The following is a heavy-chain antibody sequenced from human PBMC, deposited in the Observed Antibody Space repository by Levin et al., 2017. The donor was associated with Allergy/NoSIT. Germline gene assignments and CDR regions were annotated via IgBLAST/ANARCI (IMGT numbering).Heavy chain of an antibody. D-gene: IGHD2-8*01. J-gene: IGHJ6*02. CDR3: ARDQRYCTNGVCEAPYYYYGMDV. CDR1: GFTFSSYA. V-gene: IGHV3-30*04. CDR2: ISYDGSNK. Sequence: LSLTCAASGFTFSSYAMHWVRQAPGKGLEWVAVISYDGSNKYYADSVKGRFTISRDNSKNTLYLQMNSLRAEDTAVYYCARDQRYCTNGVCEAPYYYYGMDVWGQGTTVTVSS.